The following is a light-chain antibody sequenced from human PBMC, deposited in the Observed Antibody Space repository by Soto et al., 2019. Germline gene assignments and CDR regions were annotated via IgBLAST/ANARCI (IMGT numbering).Light chain of an antibody. CDR2: EVS. J-gene: IGLJ2*01. V-gene: IGLV2-14*01. Sequence: QSALTQPASVSGSPGQSITISRTGTSSDIGGYNYVSWYQHHPGKAPKLIIYEVSNRPSGVSNRFSGSKSGNTASLTISGLQDEDEAYYYCNSYTSSNTRLFGGGTKLTVL. CDR1: SSDIGGYNY. CDR3: NSYTSSNTRL.